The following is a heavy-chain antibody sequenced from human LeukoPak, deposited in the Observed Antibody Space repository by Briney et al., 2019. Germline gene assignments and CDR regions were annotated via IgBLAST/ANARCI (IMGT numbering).Heavy chain of an antibody. Sequence: GGSLRLSCAASGFTFSDYYMSWIRQAPGKGLEWVSYISSSSSYTNYADSVKGRFTISRDNAKNSLHLQMNSLRPEDTALYYCAKYRGLRNQWLQVTYDSWGQGTLVTVSS. CDR2: ISSSSSYT. V-gene: IGHV3-11*03. CDR3: AKYRGLRNQWLQVTYDS. D-gene: IGHD5-24*01. CDR1: GFTFSDYY. J-gene: IGHJ4*02.